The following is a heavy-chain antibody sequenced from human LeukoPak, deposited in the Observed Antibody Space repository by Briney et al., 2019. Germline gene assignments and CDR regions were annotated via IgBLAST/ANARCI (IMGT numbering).Heavy chain of an antibody. V-gene: IGHV4-34*01. J-gene: IGHJ3*02. CDR2: INHSGRT. D-gene: IGHD3-22*01. CDR1: GGSFSDYY. Sequence: SETLSLTCPVCGGSFSDYYWNWIRQPPGKGLEWIGEINHSGRTNYNPSVKSRATISADTFKNQFSLKLTSVTAADTAAYYCACDSSGYYHHDAFDIWGQGTMVTVSS. CDR3: ACDSSGYYHHDAFDI.